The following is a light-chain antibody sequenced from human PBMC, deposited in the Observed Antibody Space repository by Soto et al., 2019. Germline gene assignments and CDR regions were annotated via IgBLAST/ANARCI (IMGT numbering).Light chain of an antibody. CDR1: SSDVGGYNY. Sequence: QSVLTQPASVSGSHGQSITISCTGTSSDVGGYNYVSWYQQHPGKVPKLIIYEVNNRPSGVSNRFSGSKSANTASLTISGLQADDEADYYCSSFTSSSTQVFGGGTKLTVL. J-gene: IGLJ3*02. CDR2: EVN. CDR3: SSFTSSSTQV. V-gene: IGLV2-14*01.